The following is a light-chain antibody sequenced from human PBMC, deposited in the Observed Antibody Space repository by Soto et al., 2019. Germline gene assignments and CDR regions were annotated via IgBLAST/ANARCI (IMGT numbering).Light chain of an antibody. CDR3: TSWKTITTII. J-gene: IGLJ2*01. V-gene: IGLV2-14*03. Sequence: QSVLTQPASVSGSPGQSITISCTGTSSVIGAYNFVSWYQQHPGKAPKLMLYDVNIRPSGVSNRFSGSKSGNTASLTISGLQADDYADYYCTSWKTITTIIFGGGTNVTVL. CDR1: SSVIGAYNF. CDR2: DVN.